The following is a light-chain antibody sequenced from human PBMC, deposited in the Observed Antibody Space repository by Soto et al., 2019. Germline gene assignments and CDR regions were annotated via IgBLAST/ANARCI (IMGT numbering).Light chain of an antibody. Sequence: QSALTQPASVSGSPGQSITISCTGTSSDVGDYNYVSWYQKDPGKAPKLMIYEVSNRPSGVSNRFFGSKSGNTASLTISGLQAEDEADYYCGSYTSSSTLVFGGGTKVTVL. CDR1: SSDVGDYNY. J-gene: IGLJ2*01. CDR2: EVS. V-gene: IGLV2-14*01. CDR3: GSYTSSSTLV.